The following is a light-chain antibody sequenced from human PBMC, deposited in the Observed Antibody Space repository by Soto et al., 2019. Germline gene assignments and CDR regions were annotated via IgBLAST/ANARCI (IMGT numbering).Light chain of an antibody. V-gene: IGKV3-20*01. CDR3: QQYGSSPRT. J-gene: IGKJ1*01. Sequence: EIVLTQSPGTLSLSPGERASLSCRASQSVSSNYLAWYQQRPGQAPRLLIYGASSRATGIPDRFSGSGSGTDFTLTISRLEPEDFAVYVCQQYGSSPRTFGQGTKVEIK. CDR1: QSVSSNY. CDR2: GAS.